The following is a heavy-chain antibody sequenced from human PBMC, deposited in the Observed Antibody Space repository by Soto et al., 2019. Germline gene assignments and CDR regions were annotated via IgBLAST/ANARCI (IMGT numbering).Heavy chain of an antibody. J-gene: IGHJ6*02. CDR2: ISSSTAI. V-gene: IGHV3-48*01. Sequence: EVQLVESGGGLVHPGGSLRLSCAASGFTFSSYSMNWVRQAPGKGLQWLSYISSSTAIYYADSVKGRFTISRDNAKNSRYLQMNSLRAEDTAVYYCARDLLAGMDVWGQGTTVTVSS. CDR1: GFTFSSYS. CDR3: ARDLLAGMDV.